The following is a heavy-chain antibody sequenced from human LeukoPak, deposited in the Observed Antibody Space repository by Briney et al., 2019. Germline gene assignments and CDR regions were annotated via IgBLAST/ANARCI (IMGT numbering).Heavy chain of an antibody. V-gene: IGHV4-4*07. CDR2: IYISGSGST. Sequence: SETLSLTCTVSGGSISGYYWSWIRQPAGKGLEWIGRIYISGSGSTNYNPSLKSRVTMSVDTSKNQFSLKLSSVTAADTAVYYCASRVDFWSGYYIRSRHFDYWGQGTLVTVSS. D-gene: IGHD3-3*01. CDR3: ASRVDFWSGYYIRSRHFDY. J-gene: IGHJ4*02. CDR1: GGSISGYY.